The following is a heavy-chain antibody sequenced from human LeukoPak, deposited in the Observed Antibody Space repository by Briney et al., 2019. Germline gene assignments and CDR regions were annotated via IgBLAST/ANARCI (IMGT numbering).Heavy chain of an antibody. CDR3: TRPTVGYCSSTSCPIGI. D-gene: IGHD2-2*01. J-gene: IGHJ4*02. CDR1: GFTFSGSA. CDR2: IRSKANSYAT. Sequence: GGPLRLSCAASGFTFSGSAMHWVRQASGKGLEWVGRIRSKANSYATAYAASVKGRFTISRDDSKNTAYLQMNSLKTEDTAVYYCTRPTVGYCSSTSCPIGIWGQGTLVTVSS. V-gene: IGHV3-73*01.